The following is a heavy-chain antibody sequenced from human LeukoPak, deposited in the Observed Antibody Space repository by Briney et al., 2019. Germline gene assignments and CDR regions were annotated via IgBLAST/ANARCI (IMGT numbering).Heavy chain of an antibody. D-gene: IGHD3-22*01. V-gene: IGHV4-4*07. CDR2: IYISGST. CDR1: GGSISSCY. J-gene: IGHJ4*02. Sequence: SETLSLTCTVSGGSISSCYWSWIRQPAGKGLEWIGRIYISGSTNYNPSLKSRVTVSVDTSKNQFYLKLSSLTAADTAVYFCARRDDSSGYHKIFDYWGPGTLVTVSS. CDR3: ARRDDSSGYHKIFDY.